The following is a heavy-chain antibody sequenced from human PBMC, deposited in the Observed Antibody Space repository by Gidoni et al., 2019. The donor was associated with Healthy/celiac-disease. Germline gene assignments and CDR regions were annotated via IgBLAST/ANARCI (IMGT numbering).Heavy chain of an antibody. CDR1: GGSFSGYY. V-gene: IGHV4-34*01. D-gene: IGHD1-26*01. Sequence: VQLQQWGAGLLKPSETLSLTCAVYGGSFSGYYWSWIRQPPGKGLEWIGEINHSGSTNYNPSLKSRVTISVDTSKNQFSLKLSSVTAADTAVYYCARGHIPSVGASYFDYWGQGTLVTVSS. CDR3: ARGHIPSVGASYFDY. CDR2: INHSGST. J-gene: IGHJ4*02.